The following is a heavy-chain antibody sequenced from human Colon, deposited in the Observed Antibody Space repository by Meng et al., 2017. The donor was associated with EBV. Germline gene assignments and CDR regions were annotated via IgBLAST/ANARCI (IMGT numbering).Heavy chain of an antibody. CDR1: GFTFSSYD. CDR2: ISGSGSST. Sequence: EVQLXXXXXGLVXPXXXLRLXXXASGFTFSSYDMSWVRQAPGKGLEWVSGISGSGSSTYYADSVKGRFTISRDNSKNTLYLQINSLRAEDTAVYYCARGGITLVRGGHIDYWGQGTLVTVSS. CDR3: ARGGITLVRGGHIDY. J-gene: IGHJ4*02. V-gene: IGHV3-23*01. D-gene: IGHD3-10*01.